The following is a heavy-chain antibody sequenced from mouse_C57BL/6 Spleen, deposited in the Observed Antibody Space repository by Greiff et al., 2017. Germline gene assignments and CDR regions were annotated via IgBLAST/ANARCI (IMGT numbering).Heavy chain of an antibody. CDR3: ARNYDYYFDY. V-gene: IGHV2-2*01. D-gene: IGHD2-4*01. J-gene: IGHJ2*01. CDR2: IWSGGST. Sequence: VLLVESGPGLVQPSQSLSIPCTVSGFSLTSYGVHWVRQSPGKGLEWLGVIWSGGSTDYNAAFLSRLSISKDNSKSQVFFKMNSLQADDTAIYYCARNYDYYFDYWGQGTTLTVSS. CDR1: GFSLTSYG.